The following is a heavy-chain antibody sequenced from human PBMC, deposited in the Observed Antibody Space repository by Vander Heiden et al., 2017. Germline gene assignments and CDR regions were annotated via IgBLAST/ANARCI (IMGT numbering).Heavy chain of an antibody. CDR2: IYTGGST. CDR1: GCSLGNYY. CDR3: VGNYYDSRGYYFIDS. J-gene: IGHJ4*02. V-gene: IGHV4-4*07. D-gene: IGHD3-22*01. Sequence: VQLRESGPGLVRPTETSSPACAVSGCSLGNYYWTWLRQPAGKGLEWLGRIYTGGSTNYNPSLKCRVTMSVATSKNQFSLKLTSVSAADTAVYYCVGNYYDSRGYYFIDSWGQGTLVTVS.